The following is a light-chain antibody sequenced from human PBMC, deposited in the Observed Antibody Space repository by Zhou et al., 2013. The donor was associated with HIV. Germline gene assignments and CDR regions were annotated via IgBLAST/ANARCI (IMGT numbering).Light chain of an antibody. J-gene: IGKJ1*01. CDR1: QSVSSN. CDR2: GAS. CDR3: QFYNNWPPTWT. V-gene: IGKV3-15*01. Sequence: EIVLTQSPGTLSLSPGERLTLSCRASQSVSSNLAWYQQKSGQSPRLLIYGASTRAAGIPVRFSGSGSGKEFTLTISSLQSEDFAVYYCQFYNNWPPTWTFGRGTKVEMK.